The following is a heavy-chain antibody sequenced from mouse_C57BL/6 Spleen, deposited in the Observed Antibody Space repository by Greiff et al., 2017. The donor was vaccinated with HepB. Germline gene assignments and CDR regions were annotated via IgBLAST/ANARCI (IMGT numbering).Heavy chain of an antibody. Sequence: EVMLVESGGTLLKPEGSLKLSCAASGFTFSSYAMSWVRQTPDKRLAWAAPFSSGGSYTYYPDSVKGRFTISRDNAKNTLYLQMSSLKSEDTAMYYCARQGDYDEGFAYWGQGTLVTVSA. CDR2: FSSGGSYT. D-gene: IGHD2-4*01. CDR3: ARQGDYDEGFAY. J-gene: IGHJ3*01. V-gene: IGHV5-6*02. CDR1: GFTFSSYA.